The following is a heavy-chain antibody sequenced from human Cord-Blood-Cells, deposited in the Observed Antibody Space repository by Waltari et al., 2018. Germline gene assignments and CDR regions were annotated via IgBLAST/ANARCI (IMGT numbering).Heavy chain of an antibody. V-gene: IGHV1-69*10. J-gene: IGHJ4*02. CDR3: AGEGYSGYDWVGYYFDY. CDR2: IIPILGIA. CDR1: GGTFSSYA. D-gene: IGHD5-12*01. Sequence: QVQLVQSGAEMKKPGSSVKVSCKASGGTFSSYAISWVRQAPGQGLEWMGGIIPILGIANYAQKFQGRVTITADKSTSTAYMELSSLRSEDTAVYYCAGEGYSGYDWVGYYFDYWGQGTLVTVSS.